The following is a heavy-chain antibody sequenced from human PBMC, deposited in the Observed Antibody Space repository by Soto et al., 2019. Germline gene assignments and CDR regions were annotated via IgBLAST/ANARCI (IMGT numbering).Heavy chain of an antibody. Sequence: GGSVKVSCKASGYTFTNYGLNWVREAPGQGLEWMGWISPYNGNTNYTQRLQGRVTMTTDTSTSTAYMELRSLRSDDTAVYYCARDKMTFDYWGQGTLVTVSS. CDR2: ISPYNGNT. CDR1: GYTFTNYG. V-gene: IGHV1-18*01. CDR3: ARDKMTFDY. J-gene: IGHJ4*02.